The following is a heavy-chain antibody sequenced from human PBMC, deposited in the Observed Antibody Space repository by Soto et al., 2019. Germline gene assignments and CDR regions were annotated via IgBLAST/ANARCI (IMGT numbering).Heavy chain of an antibody. CDR3: ARLGWLSAYYYYGMDV. V-gene: IGHV5-51*01. CDR2: IYPSDSDT. Sequence: GESLKISCKGSGYSFSIYWIGWVRQMPGKGLEWMGTIYPSDSDTRYGPSFQGQVTISADKSISTAYLQWSSLKASDTAMYYCARLGWLSAYYYYGMDVWGQGTTVTVSS. J-gene: IGHJ6*02. D-gene: IGHD3-22*01. CDR1: GYSFSIYW.